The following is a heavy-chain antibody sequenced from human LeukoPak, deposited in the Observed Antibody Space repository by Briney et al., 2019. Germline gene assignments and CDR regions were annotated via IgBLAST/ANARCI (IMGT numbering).Heavy chain of an antibody. Sequence: PGGSLRLSCAASGFTFGSYWMHWVRQAPGKGLEWVGRIRSKTDGETTDYAAPVKGRFSISRDDSKNTVYLQMNSLKTEDAAVYYCTTEKDYWGQGTLVTVSS. CDR2: IRSKTDGETT. CDR1: GFTFGSYW. V-gene: IGHV3-15*07. J-gene: IGHJ4*02. CDR3: TTEKDY.